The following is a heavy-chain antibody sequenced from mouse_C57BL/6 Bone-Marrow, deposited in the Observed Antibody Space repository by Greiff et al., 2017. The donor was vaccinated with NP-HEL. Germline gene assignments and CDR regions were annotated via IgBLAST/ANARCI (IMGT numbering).Heavy chain of an antibody. CDR2: IHPNSGST. V-gene: IGHV1-64*01. D-gene: IGHD1-1*01. CDR1: GYTFTSYW. Sequence: VQLQQSGAELVKPGASVKLSCKASGYTFTSYWMHWVKQRPGQGLEWIGMIHPNSGSTNYNEKFKSKATLTVDKSSSTAYMQLSSLTSEDSAVYYCARPTTVVADYWGQGTTLTVSS. CDR3: ARPTTVVADY. J-gene: IGHJ2*01.